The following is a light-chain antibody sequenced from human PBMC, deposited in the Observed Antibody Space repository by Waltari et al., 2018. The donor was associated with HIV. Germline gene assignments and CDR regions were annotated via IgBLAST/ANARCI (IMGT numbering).Light chain of an antibody. CDR2: EVS. CDR3: CSYVSNVI. J-gene: IGLJ2*01. CDR1: SSDVATYKL. V-gene: IGLV2-23*02. Sequence: QSALTQPASVSGSPGQSITISCTRTSSDVATYKLVSWYQHHPGKAPKLMIYEVSKRPSGVSDRFSGSKSGDTASLTISGLQAEDEADYYCCSYVSNVIFGGGTKLTVL.